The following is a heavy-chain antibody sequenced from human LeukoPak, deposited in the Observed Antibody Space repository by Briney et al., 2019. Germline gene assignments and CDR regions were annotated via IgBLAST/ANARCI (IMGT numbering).Heavy chain of an antibody. CDR1: GGSISSSSYY. Sequence: KPSETLSLTCTVSGGSISSSSYYWGWIRQPPGKGLEWIGSIYYSGSTYYNPSLKSRVTISVDTSKNRFSLKLSSVTAADTAVYYCARVGGSAVSHAFDIWGQGTMVTVSS. V-gene: IGHV4-39*07. CDR3: ARVGGSAVSHAFDI. D-gene: IGHD2-15*01. J-gene: IGHJ3*02. CDR2: IYYSGST.